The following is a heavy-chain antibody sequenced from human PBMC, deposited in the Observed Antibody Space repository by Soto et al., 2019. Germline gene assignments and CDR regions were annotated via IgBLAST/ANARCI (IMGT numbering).Heavy chain of an antibody. J-gene: IGHJ4*02. D-gene: IGHD2-15*01. CDR1: GFTFSSYD. V-gene: IGHV3-13*05. Sequence: GGSLRLSCAASGFTFSSYDMHWVRQATGNGLEWVSAIGTAGDPYYPGSVKGRFTISRENAKNSLYLQMNSLRAGDTAVYYCARDDCSGCSCYFDYWGQGTLVTVSS. CDR3: ARDDCSGCSCYFDY. CDR2: IGTAGDP.